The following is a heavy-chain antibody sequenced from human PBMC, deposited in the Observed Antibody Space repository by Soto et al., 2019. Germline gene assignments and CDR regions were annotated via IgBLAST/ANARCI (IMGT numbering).Heavy chain of an antibody. V-gene: IGHV1-46*01. CDR3: ARNGGCSGGSCYSTSYYYYYGMDV. CDR1: GYTFSSNY. Sequence: QVQLVQSGAEVKKPGASVKVSCKASGYTFSSNYMHWVRQAPGQGLEWMGIINPSGGSTSYAQKSXGRVNXPRDTSTSTVXXEXSIXRSEDTAVYYCARNGGCSGGSCYSTSYYYYYGMDVWGQGTTVTVSS. J-gene: IGHJ6*02. CDR2: INPSGGST. D-gene: IGHD2-15*01.